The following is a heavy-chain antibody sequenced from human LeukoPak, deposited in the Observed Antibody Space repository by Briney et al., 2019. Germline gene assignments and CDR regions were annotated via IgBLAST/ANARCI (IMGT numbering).Heavy chain of an antibody. V-gene: IGHV4-31*03. CDR1: GGSFSSGGYY. CDR2: ISYSGST. J-gene: IGHJ4*02. CDR3: VRDSGSYYFDY. D-gene: IGHD1-26*01. Sequence: SETLSLTCTVSGGSFSSGGYYWSWIRQHPGKGLEWIGYISYSGSTYYNPSLKSRVTVSVDTSKNPFSLKLSSVTAADTAVYYCVRDSGSYYFDYWGQGTLVTVSS.